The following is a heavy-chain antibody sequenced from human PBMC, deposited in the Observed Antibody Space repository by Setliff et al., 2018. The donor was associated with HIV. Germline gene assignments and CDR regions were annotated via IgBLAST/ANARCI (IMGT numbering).Heavy chain of an antibody. CDR1: GYTFTNYW. D-gene: IGHD4-17*01. CDR3: TRQGDFGQWGDY. CDR2: IYPGDSDT. J-gene: IGHJ4*02. Sequence: GESLKISCRGSGYTFTNYWIGWVRQMPGRGLEWMGIIYPGDSDTRYSPSFEGQVTMSADKSINTAYLQWNSLKASDTAMYYCTRQGDFGQWGDYWGQGAQVTVSS. V-gene: IGHV5-51*01.